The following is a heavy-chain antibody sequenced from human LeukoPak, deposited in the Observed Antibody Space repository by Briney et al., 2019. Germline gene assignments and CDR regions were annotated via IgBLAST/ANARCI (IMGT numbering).Heavy chain of an antibody. J-gene: IGHJ4*02. V-gene: IGHV1-69*06. CDR3: ARDQRNYYDSSGSGLDY. CDR2: IIPIFGTA. Sequence: SVKVSCKASGGTFSSYAISWVRQAPGQGLEWMGGIIPIFGTANYAQKFQGRVTITADKSTSTAYMELSSLRSEDTAVYYCARDQRNYYDSSGSGLDYWGQGTLVTVSS. D-gene: IGHD3-22*01. CDR1: GGTFSSYA.